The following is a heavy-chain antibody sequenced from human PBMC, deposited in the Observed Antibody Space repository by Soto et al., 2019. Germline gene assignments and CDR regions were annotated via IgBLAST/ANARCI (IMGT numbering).Heavy chain of an antibody. CDR2: MNPNSGNT. V-gene: IGHV1-8*01. D-gene: IGHD6-19*01. Sequence: QVQLVQSGAEVKKPGASVKVSCKASGYTFTSYDINWVRQATGQGLEWMGWMNPNSGNTGYAQKFQGRVTMTRNPYISTANVELSSVRSEDTAVYYCARERGAGRPFDYWGQGNLVTVSS. CDR3: ARERGAGRPFDY. CDR1: GYTFTSYD. J-gene: IGHJ4*02.